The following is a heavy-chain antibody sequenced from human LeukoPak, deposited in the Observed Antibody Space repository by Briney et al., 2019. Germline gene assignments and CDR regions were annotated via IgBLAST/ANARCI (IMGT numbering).Heavy chain of an antibody. Sequence: TGGSLRLSCAASGFTFSSYAMHWVRQAPGKGLEWVAVISYDGSNKYYADSVKGRFTISRDNSKNTLYLQMNSLRAEDTAVCYCARDPQNYYYDSSGYYGLTNWGQGTLVTVSS. V-gene: IGHV3-30-3*01. CDR1: GFTFSSYA. D-gene: IGHD3-22*01. J-gene: IGHJ4*02. CDR2: ISYDGSNK. CDR3: ARDPQNYYYDSSGYYGLTN.